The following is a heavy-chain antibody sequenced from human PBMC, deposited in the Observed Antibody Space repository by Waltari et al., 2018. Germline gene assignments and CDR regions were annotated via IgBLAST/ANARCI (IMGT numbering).Heavy chain of an antibody. Sequence: QLQLQESGPGLVKPSETLSLTCTVSGGSISSSSYYWGGIRRPPGKGLAWIGSIYYSGSTYYNPSLKSRVTISVDTSKNQFSLKLSSVTAADTAVYYCARQGRGDYWGQGTLVTVSS. CDR2: IYYSGST. J-gene: IGHJ4*02. CDR3: ARQGRGDY. D-gene: IGHD3-10*01. CDR1: GGSISSSSYY. V-gene: IGHV4-39*01.